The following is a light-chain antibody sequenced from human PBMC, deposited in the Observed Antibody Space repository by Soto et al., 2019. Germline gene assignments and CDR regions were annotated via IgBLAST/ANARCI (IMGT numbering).Light chain of an antibody. V-gene: IGLV2-14*01. CDR1: SSDVGDYNY. J-gene: IGLJ1*01. Sequence: QSVLTQPASVSGSPGQSITISCTGTSSDVGDYNYVSWYQQHPGKAPKLMISAVSNRPSGVSDRFSGSKSGNTASLTISGLQAEDEADYYCSYTRNSLYVFGTGTKLTVL. CDR3: SYTRNSLYV. CDR2: AVS.